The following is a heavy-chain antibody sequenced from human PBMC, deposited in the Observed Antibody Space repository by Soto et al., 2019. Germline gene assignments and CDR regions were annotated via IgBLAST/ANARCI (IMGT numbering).Heavy chain of an antibody. CDR3: TTEKGY. Sequence: EVQLVESGGGLVKPGESLRLSCAASGFTFTNAWMNWVRQAPGKGLEWVGRIRSKTDGGTPDYAAPVKGRFTISRDDSKNTLYVQMNSQKTEDTAIYYCTTEKGYWGQGTLVTVSS. CDR1: GFTFTNAW. V-gene: IGHV3-15*07. CDR2: IRSKTDGGTP. J-gene: IGHJ4*02.